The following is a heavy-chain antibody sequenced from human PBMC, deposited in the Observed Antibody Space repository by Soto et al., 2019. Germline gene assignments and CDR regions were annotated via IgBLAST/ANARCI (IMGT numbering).Heavy chain of an antibody. D-gene: IGHD3-22*01. J-gene: IGHJ4*02. CDR2: ISWNSGSI. CDR1: GFTFDDYA. V-gene: IGHV3-9*01. Sequence: PAGSMRLSGAACGFTFDDYAVHWVWQAPGKGLEWVSGISWNSGSIGYADSVKGRFTISRDNAKNSLYLQMNSLRAEDTALYYSAKDSYYDISGSIDYWGQGTLVTVSS. CDR3: AKDSYYDISGSIDY.